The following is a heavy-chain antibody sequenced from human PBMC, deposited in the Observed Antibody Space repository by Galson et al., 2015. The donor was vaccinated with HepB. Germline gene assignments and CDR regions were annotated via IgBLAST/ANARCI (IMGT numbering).Heavy chain of an antibody. D-gene: IGHD5-12*01. V-gene: IGHV3-30*04. CDR2: ISYDGSNK. CDR3: ARDRYSGYDWDYYYGMDV. Sequence: SLRLSCAASGFTFSSYAMHWVRQAPGKGLEWVAVISYDGSNKYYADSVKGRFTISRDNSKNTLYLQMNSLRAEDTAVYYCARDRYSGYDWDYYYGMDVWGQGTTVTVSS. J-gene: IGHJ6*02. CDR1: GFTFSSYA.